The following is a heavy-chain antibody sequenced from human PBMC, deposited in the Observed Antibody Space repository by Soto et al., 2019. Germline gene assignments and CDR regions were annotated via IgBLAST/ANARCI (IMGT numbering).Heavy chain of an antibody. J-gene: IGHJ3*02. Sequence: GSLRLSCAASGFTFSGYAMHWVRQAPGKGLEWVAVISYDGSNKYYADSVKGRFTISSDNSKNTLYLQMNSLRAEDTAVYYCARDTAAAGGRAFDIWGQGTMVTVSS. CDR3: ARDTAAAGGRAFDI. D-gene: IGHD6-13*01. CDR2: ISYDGSNK. CDR1: GFTFSGYA. V-gene: IGHV3-30-3*01.